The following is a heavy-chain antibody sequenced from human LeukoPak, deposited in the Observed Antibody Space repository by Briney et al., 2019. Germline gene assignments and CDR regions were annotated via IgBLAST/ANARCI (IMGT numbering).Heavy chain of an antibody. CDR1: GGSITQTNY. Sequence: SETLSLTCDVSGGSITQTNYWTWVRQPPGKGLEWIGEVNLQGSTNYNPSLMRRVAISVDTSANHVSLQLTSVTAADTAVYYCARGVSYYDSSGYYNEYFQHWGQGTLVTVSS. CDR3: ARGVSYYDSSGYYNEYFQH. J-gene: IGHJ1*01. D-gene: IGHD3-22*01. V-gene: IGHV4-4*02. CDR2: VNLQGST.